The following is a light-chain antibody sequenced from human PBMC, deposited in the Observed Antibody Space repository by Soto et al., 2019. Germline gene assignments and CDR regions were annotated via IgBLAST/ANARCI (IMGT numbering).Light chain of an antibody. V-gene: IGKV1-5*01. CDR2: DAS. CDR1: QSISSW. CDR3: QQYKSYWK. Sequence: DIQMTQSPSTLSASVGDRVTITCRASQSISSWLAWYQQKPGKAPKLLIYDASSLESGVPSRFSGSGSGAEFTLTISSLQPDDCATYYCQQYKSYWKFGQGTTVEIK. J-gene: IGKJ1*01.